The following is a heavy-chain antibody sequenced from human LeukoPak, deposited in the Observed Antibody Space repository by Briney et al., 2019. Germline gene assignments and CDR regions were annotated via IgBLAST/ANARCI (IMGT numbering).Heavy chain of an antibody. V-gene: IGHV3-23*01. CDR3: AKGRYNWNDGGLFDY. CDR1: GFTFSNYG. J-gene: IGHJ4*02. CDR2: ISGSAGST. D-gene: IGHD1-1*01. Sequence: GGSLRLSCAASGFTFSNYGMNWVRQAPGKGLESFSAISGSAGSTYYADSVKGRFTISRDNSKNTLYLQMNSLRAEDTAVYYCAKGRYNWNDGGLFDYWGQGTLVTVSS.